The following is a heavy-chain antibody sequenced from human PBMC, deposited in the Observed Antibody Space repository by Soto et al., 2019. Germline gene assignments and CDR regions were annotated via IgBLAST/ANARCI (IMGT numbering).Heavy chain of an antibody. CDR1: GGSINSYY. J-gene: IGHJ3*02. V-gene: IGHV4-59*08. CDR2: IYYSGST. D-gene: IGHD3-16*02. Sequence: SETLSLTCTVSGGSINSYYWSWIRQPPGKGLEWIGYIYYSGSTNYNPSLKSRVTISVDTSKNQFSLKLSSVTAADTAVYYCARLYGLDAFDIWGQGTMGTGSS. CDR3: ARLYGLDAFDI.